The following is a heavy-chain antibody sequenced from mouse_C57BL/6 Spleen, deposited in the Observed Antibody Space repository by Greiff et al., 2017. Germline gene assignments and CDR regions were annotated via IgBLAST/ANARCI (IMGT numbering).Heavy chain of an antibody. Sequence: QVQLKQSGAELVRPGTSVKVSCKASGYAFTNYSIAWVKQRTGQGLEWIGVINPGSGGTYYNEKFKGKATLTADKSSSTAYMQTSSLTSEDSAVYSGESGPLFCTVDATGFDYWGQGTSVTVSS. J-gene: IGHJ2*02. CDR1: GYAFTNYS. CDR2: INPGSGGT. CDR3: ESGPLFCTVDATGFDY. D-gene: IGHD6-1*01. V-gene: IGHV1-54*01.